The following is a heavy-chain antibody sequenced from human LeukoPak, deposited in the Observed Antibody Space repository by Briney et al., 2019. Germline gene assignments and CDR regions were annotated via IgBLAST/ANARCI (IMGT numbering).Heavy chain of an antibody. J-gene: IGHJ4*02. CDR1: GFTFSSYA. CDR2: ITNEGDRT. Sequence: GGSLRLSCSASGFTFSSYAMHWVRQAPGKGLEYVSGITNEGDRTYYADSVKGRFTISRDNSKSTLYLKMSSLRAEDTTTYYCVKDQGSYGEGYFDYWGRGTLVTVSS. D-gene: IGHD4-17*01. V-gene: IGHV3-64D*06. CDR3: VKDQGSYGEGYFDY.